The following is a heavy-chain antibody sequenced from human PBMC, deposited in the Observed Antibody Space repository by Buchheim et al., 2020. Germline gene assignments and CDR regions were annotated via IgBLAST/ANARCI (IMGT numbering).Heavy chain of an antibody. CDR1: GASTATSNW. CDR3: ARCGGYDWRHCDP. D-gene: IGHD5-12*01. V-gene: IGHV4-4*02. CDR2: VYSGGDT. J-gene: IGHJ5*02. Sequence: QVQLQESDPGLVKPSGTLSLTCAVSGASTATSNWWSWFRQPPGKGLEWIGEVYSGGDTNYNPSLKSRVTMSVDNSNNQFPLRLNSMTAAETGTYYCARCGGYDWRHCDPWGQGTL.